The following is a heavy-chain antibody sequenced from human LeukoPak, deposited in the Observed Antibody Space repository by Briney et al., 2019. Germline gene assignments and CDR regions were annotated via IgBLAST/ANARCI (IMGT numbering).Heavy chain of an antibody. V-gene: IGHV3-7*01. CDR3: ARVARELPYWFSSYYYYMDV. CDR2: IKQDGSEK. Sequence: QTGGSLRLSCAASGFTFSRYWMTWVRQAPGKGLEWVANIKQDGSEKYYVDSVKGRFTISRDNAKNSLYLQMNSLRAEDTAVYYCARVARELPYWFSSYYYYMDVWGKGTTVTVSS. J-gene: IGHJ6*03. D-gene: IGHD2-8*02. CDR1: GFTFSRYW.